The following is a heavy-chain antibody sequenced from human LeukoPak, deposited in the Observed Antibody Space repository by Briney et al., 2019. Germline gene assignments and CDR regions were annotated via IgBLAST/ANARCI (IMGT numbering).Heavy chain of an antibody. CDR2: VYGGDTT. J-gene: IGHJ3*01. V-gene: IGHV3-66*01. Sequence: GGSLRLSCAASGSSGTTNYMSWVRQAPGKGLEFVSIVYGGDTTVYADSVEGRFTISRDTSKNTSKNTLFLQMSSLTVEDTAVYYCTTFVTLRAFDVWDRGTMVTVS. CDR3: TTFVTLRAFDV. CDR1: GSSGTTNY. D-gene: IGHD3-10*02.